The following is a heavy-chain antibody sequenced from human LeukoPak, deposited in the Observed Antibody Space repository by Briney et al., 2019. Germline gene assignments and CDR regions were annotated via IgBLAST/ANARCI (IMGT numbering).Heavy chain of an antibody. CDR1: GGSISSSSYY. CDR3: ARPFAFGGSTAHDYFDY. V-gene: IGHV4-39*01. J-gene: IGHJ4*02. CDR2: IYYSGST. Sequence: PSETLSLTCTVSGGSISSSSYYWGWIRQPPGKGLEWIGSIYYSGSTYYNPSLKSRVTISVDTSKNQFSLKLSSVTAADTAVYYCARPFAFGGSTAHDYFDYWGQGTLVTVSS. D-gene: IGHD1-26*01.